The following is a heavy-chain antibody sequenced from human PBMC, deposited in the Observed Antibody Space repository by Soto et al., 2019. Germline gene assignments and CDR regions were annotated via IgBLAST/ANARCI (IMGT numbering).Heavy chain of an antibody. CDR3: ARATGGADYFSGGSCYRPTYNWFDP. CDR2: IYYSGST. V-gene: IGHV4-31*03. J-gene: IGHJ5*02. Sequence: SETLSLTCTVSGGSISSGGYYWSWIRQHPGKGLEWIGYIYYSGSTYYNPSLKSRVTISVDTSKNQFSLKLSSVTAADTAVYYCARATGGADYFSGGSCYRPTYNWFDPWGQGTLVTVSS. D-gene: IGHD2-15*01. CDR1: GGSISSGGYY.